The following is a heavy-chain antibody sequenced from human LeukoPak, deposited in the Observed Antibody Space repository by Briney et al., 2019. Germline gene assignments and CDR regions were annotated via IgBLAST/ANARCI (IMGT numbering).Heavy chain of an antibody. D-gene: IGHD4-17*01. CDR2: FNPSDGRA. CDR1: GYTFTSYY. V-gene: IGHV1-46*01. Sequence: ASVKVSCRASGYTFTSYYLHWVRQAPGQGLEWMGIFNPSDGRATYTQKFQGRVTMTRETSTSTVYMDLSSLRSDDTDVYYCARQAVTTGWYFDYWGQGTLVAVSS. J-gene: IGHJ4*02. CDR3: ARQAVTTGWYFDY.